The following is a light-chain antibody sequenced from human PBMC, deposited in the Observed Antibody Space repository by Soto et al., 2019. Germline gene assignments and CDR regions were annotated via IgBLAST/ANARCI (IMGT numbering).Light chain of an antibody. Sequence: EIVLTQSPATLSLSPGERATLSCRASQSVSSYLAWYQQKPGQAPRLLIYGASTRATGIPARFSGSGSGTDFTLTISSLEPEDSAVYYCQQRHMWPITFGQGTRLENK. CDR3: QQRHMWPIT. CDR1: QSVSSY. CDR2: GAS. J-gene: IGKJ5*01. V-gene: IGKV3-11*01.